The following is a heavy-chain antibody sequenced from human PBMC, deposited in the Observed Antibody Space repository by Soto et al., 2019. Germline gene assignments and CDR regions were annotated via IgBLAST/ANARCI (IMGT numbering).Heavy chain of an antibody. CDR3: AKEMGSGYYLFDF. V-gene: IGHV3-23*01. D-gene: IGHD3-22*01. J-gene: IGHJ4*02. Sequence: GGSLRLSCAASGFTFISYAMSWVLQTPGKGLEWVSTISGTGGSTYYPDSVKGRFTISRDNSKNTVYLQMNSLRADDVAVYYCAKEMGSGYYLFDFWGQGTLVTVSS. CDR1: GFTFISYA. CDR2: ISGTGGST.